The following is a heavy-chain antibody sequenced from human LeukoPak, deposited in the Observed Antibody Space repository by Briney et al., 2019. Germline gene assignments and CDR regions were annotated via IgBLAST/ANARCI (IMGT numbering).Heavy chain of an antibody. Sequence: SVTVSFKASGGTFSCYAISWVRQAPGQGLEWMGVIFPIFGTANYAQKFQGRVTITMHESTSTAYMEMSSLRSEDTAVYYCARSFSPYSGSYYYYYYMDVWGKGTTVTVSS. J-gene: IGHJ6*03. CDR2: IFPIFGTA. D-gene: IGHD1-26*01. CDR1: GGTFSCYA. CDR3: ARSFSPYSGSYYYYYYMDV. V-gene: IGHV1-69*05.